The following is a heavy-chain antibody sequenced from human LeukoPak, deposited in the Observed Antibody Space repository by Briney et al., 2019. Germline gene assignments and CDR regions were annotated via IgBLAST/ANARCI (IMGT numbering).Heavy chain of an antibody. CDR1: GYTFTGYY. V-gene: IGHV1-2*06. CDR2: INPNSGGT. CDR3: ARDLAGPYYYDSSGVDY. Sequence: ASVKVSCKASGYTFTGYYMHWVRQAPGQGLEWMGRINPNSGGTNYAQKFQGRVTMTRDTSISTAYMELSRLRSDDTAVYYCARDLAGPYYYDSSGVDYWGQGTLVTVS. D-gene: IGHD3-22*01. J-gene: IGHJ4*02.